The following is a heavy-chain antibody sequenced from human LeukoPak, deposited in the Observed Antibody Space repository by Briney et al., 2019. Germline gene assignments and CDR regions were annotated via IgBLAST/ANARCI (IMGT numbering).Heavy chain of an antibody. D-gene: IGHD3-10*01. J-gene: IGHJ5*02. V-gene: IGHV3-21*01. Sequence: GGSLRLSCAASGFTFSSYSMNWVRQAPGKGLEWVSSISSSSSYIYYADSVKGRFTISRDNAKNSLYLQMNSLRAEDTAVYYCARSQGILLWLGESGFDPWGQGTLVTVSS. CDR2: ISSSSSYI. CDR3: ARSQGILLWLGESGFDP. CDR1: GFTFSSYS.